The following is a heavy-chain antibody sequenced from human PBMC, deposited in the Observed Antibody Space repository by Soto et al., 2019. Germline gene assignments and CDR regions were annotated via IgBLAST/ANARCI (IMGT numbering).Heavy chain of an antibody. CDR1: AFPFRTYG. V-gene: IGHV3-30-3*01. D-gene: IGHD3-16*01. CDR2: ISDDGSNQ. Sequence: VQLVESGGGVVQPGRSLRLSCAASAFPFRTYGIHWVRQAPGKGLEWVAVISDDGSNQKYADSVKGQFTISRDNSKNILYLQMNSLRPDDTAVYYCARGGEDYLDYWGQGTLVTVSS. J-gene: IGHJ4*02. CDR3: ARGGEDYLDY.